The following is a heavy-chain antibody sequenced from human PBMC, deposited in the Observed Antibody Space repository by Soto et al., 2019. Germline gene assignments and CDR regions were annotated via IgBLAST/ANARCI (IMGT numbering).Heavy chain of an antibody. Sequence: QVQLVQSGAEVKKPGSSVKVSCKGSGGTCSTSAISWVLQAPGQGLEWVGGIMPVFPTPDYAQNFQGRVTIAADESTTTAYLELTSLRADDTAVYYCARDKDRLQLGGNYYYMFDVWGQGTAITVSS. V-gene: IGHV1-69*12. D-gene: IGHD1-1*01. CDR2: IMPVFPTP. CDR1: GGTCSTSA. J-gene: IGHJ6*02. CDR3: ARDKDRLQLGGNYYYMFDV.